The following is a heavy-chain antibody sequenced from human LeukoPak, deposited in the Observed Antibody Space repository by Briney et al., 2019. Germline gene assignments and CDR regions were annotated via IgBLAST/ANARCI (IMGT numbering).Heavy chain of an antibody. D-gene: IGHD3-22*01. CDR1: GFTFSSYA. Sequence: PGRSPRLSCAASGFTFSSYAMCWVRQAPGKGLEWVALISYDGSNKYYADSVKGRFTISRDNSKNTLYLQMNSLRAEDTAVYYCARAPRPDYYDSSGYSDYWGQGTLVTVSS. CDR3: ARAPRPDYYDSSGYSDY. J-gene: IGHJ4*02. V-gene: IGHV3-30-3*01. CDR2: ISYDGSNK.